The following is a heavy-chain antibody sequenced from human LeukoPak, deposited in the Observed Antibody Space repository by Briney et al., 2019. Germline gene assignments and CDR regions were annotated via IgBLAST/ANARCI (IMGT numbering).Heavy chain of an antibody. CDR3: ASRSAATGDFDY. Sequence: SETLSLTCTVSGGSISSYYWSWIRQPPGKGLEWIGYIYYSGSTYYNPSLRSRVIISIDTSKNQFSLKLNSVTAADTAVYFCASRSAATGDFDYWGQGTLVTVSS. D-gene: IGHD6-25*01. V-gene: IGHV4-59*08. J-gene: IGHJ4*02. CDR2: IYYSGST. CDR1: GGSISSYY.